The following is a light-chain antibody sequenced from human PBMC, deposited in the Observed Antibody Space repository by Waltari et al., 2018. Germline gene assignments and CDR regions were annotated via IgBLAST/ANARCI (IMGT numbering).Light chain of an antibody. CDR2: AAS. J-gene: IGKJ1*01. CDR3: QQSYSTPPEMT. CDR1: QSISSY. V-gene: IGKV1-39*01. Sequence: DIQMTQSPSSLSASVGDRVTITCRASQSISSYLNWYQQKPGKAPKLLIYAASSLQSGVPSMFSGGGSGTDFTLTISSLQPEDFATYYCQQSYSTPPEMTFGQGTKVEIK.